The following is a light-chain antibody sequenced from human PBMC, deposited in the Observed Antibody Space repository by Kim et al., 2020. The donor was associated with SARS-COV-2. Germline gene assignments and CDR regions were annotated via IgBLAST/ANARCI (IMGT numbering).Light chain of an antibody. Sequence: SYELTQPPSVSVSPGQTASITCSGDKLGDKYACWYQQKPGQYPVLVIYQDSKRPSGIHERFSGSNSGNTATLTISGTQAMDEADYYCQAWDSSTYVFGTGTKVTVL. CDR3: QAWDSSTYV. V-gene: IGLV3-1*01. CDR1: KLGDKY. J-gene: IGLJ1*01. CDR2: QDS.